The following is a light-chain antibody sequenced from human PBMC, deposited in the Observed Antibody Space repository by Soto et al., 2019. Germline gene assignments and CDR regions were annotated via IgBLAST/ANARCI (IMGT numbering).Light chain of an antibody. CDR2: EVS. CDR3: SSFTRSDTWV. V-gene: IGLV2-14*01. J-gene: IGLJ3*02. CDR1: SSDVGAYNS. Sequence: QSALTQPASVSGSPGQSITISCTGTSSDVGAYNSVCWHQQHPGKAPKLMIYEVSKRPSGVSDRFSASKSGNPASLTISGLQADDEADYYCSSFTRSDTWVFGGGTKVTVL.